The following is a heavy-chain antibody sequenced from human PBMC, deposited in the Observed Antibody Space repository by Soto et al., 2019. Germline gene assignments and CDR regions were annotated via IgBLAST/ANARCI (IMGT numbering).Heavy chain of an antibody. CDR2: ISAYDGKT. CDR1: GYTFNTYG. V-gene: IGHV1-18*01. J-gene: IGHJ5*02. CDR3: ARDPHEFWTSYWFDP. Sequence: ASVKVSCKTSGYTFNTYGINWVRQAPGQGLELMGWISAYDGKTTYAEKFQGRVTLTTDTSTSTAYMELRSLRSDDTAIYYCARDPHEFWTSYWFDPWGQGTPVTAPQ. D-gene: IGHD3-3*01.